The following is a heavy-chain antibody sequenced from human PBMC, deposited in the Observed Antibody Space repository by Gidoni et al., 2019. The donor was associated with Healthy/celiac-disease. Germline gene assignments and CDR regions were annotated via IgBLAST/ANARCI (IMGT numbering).Heavy chain of an antibody. CDR3: AKEGGLPPSPDAFDI. J-gene: IGHJ3*02. Sequence: QVQLVESGGGVVQPGGSLRLSCAASGFTFSSYGMHWVRQAPGKGLGWVAVISYDGSNKYYADSVKGRFTISRDNSKNTLYLQMNSLRAEDTAVYYCAKEGGLPPSPDAFDIWGQGTMVTVSS. D-gene: IGHD3-16*01. V-gene: IGHV3-30*18. CDR2: ISYDGSNK. CDR1: GFTFSSYG.